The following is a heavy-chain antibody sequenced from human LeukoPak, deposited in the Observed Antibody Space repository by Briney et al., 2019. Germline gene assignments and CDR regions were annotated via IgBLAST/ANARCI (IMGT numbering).Heavy chain of an antibody. Sequence: SETLSLTCAVYGGSFSGYYWSWVRQPPGKGLEWIGEMNLSGSTNYNPSLKSRVTISVDTSKNQFSLKLSSVTAADTAVYYCARQPYYGSGSILYYYYSMDVWGKGTTVTISS. CDR3: ARQPYYGSGSILYYYYSMDV. CDR1: GGSFSGYY. J-gene: IGHJ6*03. D-gene: IGHD3-10*01. V-gene: IGHV4-34*01. CDR2: MNLSGST.